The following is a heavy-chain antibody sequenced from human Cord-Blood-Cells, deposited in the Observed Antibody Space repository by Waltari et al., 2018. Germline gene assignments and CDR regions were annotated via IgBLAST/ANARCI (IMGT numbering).Heavy chain of an antibody. CDR3: ARDRGSYYYYYGMDV. CDR1: GGTSSSNA. D-gene: IGHD1-26*01. Sequence: VQLVQSGAGVKKPESSGKVSSKASGGTSSSNAISWVRQAPGQGLEWMGGIIPIFGTANYAQKFQSRVTITADESTSTAYMELSSLRSEDTAVYYCARDRGSYYYYYGMDVWGQGTTVTVSS. V-gene: IGHV1-69*01. J-gene: IGHJ6*02. CDR2: IIPIFGTA.